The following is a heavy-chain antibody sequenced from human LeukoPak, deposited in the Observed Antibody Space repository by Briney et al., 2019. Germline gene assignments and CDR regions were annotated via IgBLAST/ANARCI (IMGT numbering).Heavy chain of an antibody. J-gene: IGHJ4*02. Sequence: ASVKVSCKASGYTFTGYYMHWVRQAPGQGLEWMGWINPNSGGTNYAQKFQGRVTMTRDTSISTAYMELSRLRSDDTAVYYCARELLMTTVTTSGLGFDYWGQGTLATVSS. V-gene: IGHV1-2*02. CDR3: ARELLMTTVTTSGLGFDY. D-gene: IGHD4-17*01. CDR2: INPNSGGT. CDR1: GYTFTGYY.